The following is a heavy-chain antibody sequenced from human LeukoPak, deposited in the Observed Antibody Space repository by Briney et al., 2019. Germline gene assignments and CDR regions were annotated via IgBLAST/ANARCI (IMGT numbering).Heavy chain of an antibody. D-gene: IGHD3-3*01. V-gene: IGHV3-21*01. Sequence: GGSLRLSCAASGFTFSSYSMNWVRQAPGKGLEWVSSISSSSSYIYYADSVKGRFTISRDNAKNSLYLQMNSLRAEDTAVYYCARERYDFWSGYYSWFDPWGQGTLVTVSS. CDR2: ISSSSSYI. CDR1: GFTFSSYS. J-gene: IGHJ5*02. CDR3: ARERYDFWSGYYSWFDP.